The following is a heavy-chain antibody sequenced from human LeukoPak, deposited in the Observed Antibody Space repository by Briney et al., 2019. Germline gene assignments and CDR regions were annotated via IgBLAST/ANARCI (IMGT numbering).Heavy chain of an antibody. CDR1: DDSITMYY. J-gene: IGHJ6*03. Sequence: PSETLSLTCTVSDDSITMYYWTWIRQPPGKGLEWIGYVDHTGSTKFNPSLNGRVSISRDTSKNFFSLRLRSVTAADTAVYFCARGAYDFWSGYYYPGYYYYMDVWGKGTTVTVSS. CDR2: VDHTGST. D-gene: IGHD3-3*01. CDR3: ARGAYDFWSGYYYPGYYYYMDV. V-gene: IGHV4-59*01.